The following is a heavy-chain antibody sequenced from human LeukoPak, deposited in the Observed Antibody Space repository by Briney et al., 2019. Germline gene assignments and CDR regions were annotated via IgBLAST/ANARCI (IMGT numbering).Heavy chain of an antibody. CDR1: GFTFSSYA. CDR2: ISYDGSNK. V-gene: IGHV3-30*04. J-gene: IGHJ4*02. D-gene: IGHD1-26*01. Sequence: PGGSLRLSCAASGFTFSSYAMHWVRQAPGKGLEWVAVISYDGSNKYYADSVKGRFTISRDNSKNTLYLQMNSLRAEDTAVYYCAKDSVGATLDDYWGQGTLVTVSS. CDR3: AKDSVGATLDDY.